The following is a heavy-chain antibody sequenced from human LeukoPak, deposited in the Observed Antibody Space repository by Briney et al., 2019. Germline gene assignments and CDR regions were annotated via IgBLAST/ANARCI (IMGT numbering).Heavy chain of an antibody. CDR1: GFTFSSYA. CDR2: ISSTGGST. CDR3: ATAVASSSGWYADY. J-gene: IGHJ4*02. D-gene: IGHD6-19*01. V-gene: IGHV3-23*01. Sequence: GGSLRLSCAGSGFTFSSYAMSWVRQAPGKGLEWVSVISSTGGSTFYADSVKGRFTISRDNSKNTLYLQMNSLRAEDTAVYYCATAVASSSGWYADYWGQGTLVTVSS.